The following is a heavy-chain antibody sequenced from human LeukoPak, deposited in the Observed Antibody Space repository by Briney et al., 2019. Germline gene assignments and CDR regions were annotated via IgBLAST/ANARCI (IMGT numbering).Heavy chain of an antibody. D-gene: IGHD6-19*01. V-gene: IGHV1-69*05. Sequence: GASVKVSCKASGGTFSSYAISWVRQAPGQGLEWMGGIIPIFGTANYAQKFQGRVTITTDESTSTAYMELSSLRSEDTAVYYCARRSDSGVGWFLDYWGQGTLVTVSS. CDR2: IIPIFGTA. CDR1: GGTFSSYA. CDR3: ARRSDSGVGWFLDY. J-gene: IGHJ4*02.